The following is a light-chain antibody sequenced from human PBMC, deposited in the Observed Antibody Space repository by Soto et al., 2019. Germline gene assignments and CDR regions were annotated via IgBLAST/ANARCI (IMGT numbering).Light chain of an antibody. J-gene: IGKJ1*01. Sequence: AIQMTQSPSSLSASVGDRVTITCRASQGIKNDLGWYQQKPGEAPKLLIYAASSLQSGVPSRFSGSGSGTDFTLTISSLQPEDFATYYCLQDYNYPWTFGQGTKVEIK. V-gene: IGKV1-6*01. CDR1: QGIKND. CDR2: AAS. CDR3: LQDYNYPWT.